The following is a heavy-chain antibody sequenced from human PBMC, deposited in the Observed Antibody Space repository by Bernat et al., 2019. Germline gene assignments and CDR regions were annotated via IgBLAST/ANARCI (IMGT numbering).Heavy chain of an antibody. J-gene: IGHJ3*02. CDR2: ISGSDGST. CDR1: GFTFSSYA. Sequence: VQLVESGGGVVQPGRSLRLSCAASGFTFSSYAMHWVRQAPGKGLEWVSAISGSDGSTYYADSVKGRFTISRDNSKNTLYLQMNSLRAEDTAVYYCAKDQATYYDYIWGSSTDAFDIWGQGTMVTVSS. V-gene: IGHV3-23*04. CDR3: AKDQATYYDYIWGSSTDAFDI. D-gene: IGHD3-16*01.